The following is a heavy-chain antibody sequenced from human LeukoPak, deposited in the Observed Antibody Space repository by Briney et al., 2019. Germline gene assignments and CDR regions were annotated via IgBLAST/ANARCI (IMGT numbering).Heavy chain of an antibody. CDR1: GYSFTSYW. CDR3: ARRNNEVGATMGDWFDP. Sequence: GESLKISCKGSGYSFTSYWIGWVRQMPGKGLEWMGIIYPGDSDTRYSPSFQGQVTISADKSISTACLQWSSLKASDTAMYYCARRNNEVGATMGDWFDPWGQGTLVTVSS. V-gene: IGHV5-51*01. J-gene: IGHJ5*02. D-gene: IGHD1-26*01. CDR2: IYPGDSDT.